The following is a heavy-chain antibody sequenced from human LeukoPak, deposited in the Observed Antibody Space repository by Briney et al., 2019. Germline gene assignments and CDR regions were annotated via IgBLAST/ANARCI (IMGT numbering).Heavy chain of an antibody. CDR2: IYHSGST. V-gene: IGHV4-39*07. CDR3: ARDSVAAPLDP. D-gene: IGHD6-6*01. Sequence: SETLSLTCTVSGGSISSSSYYWGWIRQPPGKGLEWIGGIYHSGSTYYNPSLKSRVTISVDTSKNQFSLKLSSVTAADTAVYYCARDSVAAPLDPWGQGTLVTVSS. CDR1: GGSISSSSYY. J-gene: IGHJ5*02.